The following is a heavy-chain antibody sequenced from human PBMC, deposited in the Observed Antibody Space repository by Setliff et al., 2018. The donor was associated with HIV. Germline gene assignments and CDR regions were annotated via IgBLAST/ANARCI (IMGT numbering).Heavy chain of an antibody. Sequence: SETLSLTCTVSGGSIRSSNSYWGWIRQSPGKGLEWMWSIYYNGHTSYNPSLQSRVTIAVDRSQNQFSLRLRSVTATDTAVYYCARHLRFYYVAESYGYFDYWGQGSLVTVSS. CDR3: ARHLRFYYVAESYGYFDY. D-gene: IGHD3-10*01. CDR2: IYYNGHT. V-gene: IGHV4-39*01. CDR1: GGSIRSSNSY. J-gene: IGHJ4*02.